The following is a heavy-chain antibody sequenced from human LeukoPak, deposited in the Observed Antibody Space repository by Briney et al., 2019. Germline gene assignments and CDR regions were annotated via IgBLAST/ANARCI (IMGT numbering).Heavy chain of an antibody. CDR2: ISGSGGNT. D-gene: IGHD4-23*01. J-gene: IGHJ4*02. V-gene: IGHV3-23*01. CDR1: GFTFSSYA. Sequence: GGSLRLSCAASGFTFSSYAMSWVRQAPGKGLEWVSAISGSGGNTYYADSVKGRFTISRDNSKNTLYLQMNSLRAEDTAVYYCAKDQYGGNPEYYFDYWGQGALVTVSS. CDR3: AKDQYGGNPEYYFDY.